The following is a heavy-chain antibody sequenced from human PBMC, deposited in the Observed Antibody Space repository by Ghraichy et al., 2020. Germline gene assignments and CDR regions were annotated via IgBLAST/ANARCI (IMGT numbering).Heavy chain of an antibody. CDR2: IWYDGSNK. D-gene: IGHD6-19*01. J-gene: IGHJ6*02. CDR3: ARGGGIAVNYYYYGMDV. Sequence: GGSLRLSCAASGFTFSSYGMHWVRQAPGKGLEWVAVIWYDGSNKYYADSVKGRFTISRDNSKNTLYLQMNSLRAEDTAVYYCARGGGIAVNYYYYGMDVWGQGTTVTVSS. CDR1: GFTFSSYG. V-gene: IGHV3-33*01.